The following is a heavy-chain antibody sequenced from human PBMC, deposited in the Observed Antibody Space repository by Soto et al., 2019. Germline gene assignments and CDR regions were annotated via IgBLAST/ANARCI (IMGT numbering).Heavy chain of an antibody. V-gene: IGHV1-69*01. Sequence: QVQLVQSGAEVKKPGSSVKVSCKASGGTFRSYAISWVRQAPGQGLEWMGGIIPIFGTANYAQKFQGTAKITADESTSTAYMELSSLRSEDTAVYYCARDNSIAAREYYFDYWGQGTLVTVSS. CDR3: ARDNSIAAREYYFDY. CDR1: GGTFRSYA. D-gene: IGHD6-6*01. CDR2: IIPIFGTA. J-gene: IGHJ4*02.